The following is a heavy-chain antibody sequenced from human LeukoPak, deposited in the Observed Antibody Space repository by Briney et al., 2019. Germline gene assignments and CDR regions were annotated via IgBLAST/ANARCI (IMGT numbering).Heavy chain of an antibody. V-gene: IGHV1-69*13. D-gene: IGHD5-12*01. CDR2: IIPIFGTA. Sequence: SVKVSCKAPGGTFSSYAISWVRQAPGQGLEWMGGIIPIFGTANYAQKFQGRVTITADESTSTAYMELSSLRSEDTAVYYCARGREWLRYPFDYWGQGTLVTVSS. CDR1: GGTFSSYA. CDR3: ARGREWLRYPFDY. J-gene: IGHJ4*02.